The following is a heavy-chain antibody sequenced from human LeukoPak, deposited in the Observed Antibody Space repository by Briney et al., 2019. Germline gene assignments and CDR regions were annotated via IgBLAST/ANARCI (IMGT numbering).Heavy chain of an antibody. V-gene: IGHV3-23*01. J-gene: IGHJ4*02. D-gene: IGHD5-18*01. CDR1: RFTFSNYA. Sequence: GGSLRFSCAASRFTFSNYAMSWVRQAPGNGLEWVSAIGGNGGSTYYADSVKGRFTISRDNSKNTLSLHMNSLRAEDTAVYYCAKDIAQGYTFGSIEQDYWGQGTLVTVSS. CDR2: IGGNGGST. CDR3: AKDIAQGYTFGSIEQDY.